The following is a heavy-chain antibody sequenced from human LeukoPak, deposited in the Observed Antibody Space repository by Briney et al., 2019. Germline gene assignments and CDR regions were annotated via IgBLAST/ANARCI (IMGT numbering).Heavy chain of an antibody. Sequence: PSETLSLTCAVYGGSFSGYYWSWIRQPPGKGLEWIGEINHSGSTNYNPSLKSRVTISVDTSKNQFSLKLSSVTAADTAVYYCARLSCSDAVCPTLPYNHFDPWGQGTLVTVSS. D-gene: IGHD2-15*01. J-gene: IGHJ5*02. CDR2: INHSGST. V-gene: IGHV4-34*01. CDR1: GGSFSGYY. CDR3: ARLSCSDAVCPTLPYNHFDP.